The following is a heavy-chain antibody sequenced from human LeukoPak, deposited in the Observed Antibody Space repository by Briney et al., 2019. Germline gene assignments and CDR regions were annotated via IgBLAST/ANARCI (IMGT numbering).Heavy chain of an antibody. J-gene: IGHJ4*02. V-gene: IGHV3-30*02. CDR3: AKDLLTMVRGVTPEIDY. Sequence: PGGSLRLSCAASGFTFSSCGMHWVRQAPGKGLEWVAFIRYDGSNKYYADSVKGRFTISRDNSKNTLYLQMNSLRAEDTAVYYCAKDLLTMVRGVTPEIDYWGQGTLVTVSS. D-gene: IGHD3-10*01. CDR1: GFTFSSCG. CDR2: IRYDGSNK.